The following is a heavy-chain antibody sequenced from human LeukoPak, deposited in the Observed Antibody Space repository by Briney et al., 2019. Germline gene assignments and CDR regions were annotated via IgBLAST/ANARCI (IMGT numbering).Heavy chain of an antibody. Sequence: PSETLSLTCAVYGGSFSGYYWSWIRQPAGKGLEWIGRIYTSGSTNYNPSLKSRVTISVDTSKNQFSLKLSSVTAADTAVYYCARDGHSGSYAFDYWGQGTLVTVSS. CDR3: ARDGHSGSYAFDY. V-gene: IGHV4-4*07. J-gene: IGHJ4*02. CDR1: GGSFSGYY. CDR2: IYTSGST. D-gene: IGHD1-26*01.